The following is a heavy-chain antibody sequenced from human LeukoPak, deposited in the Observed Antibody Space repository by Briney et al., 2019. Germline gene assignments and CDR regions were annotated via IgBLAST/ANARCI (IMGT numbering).Heavy chain of an antibody. V-gene: IGHV4-39*01. CDR1: GGSVSSSRHY. J-gene: IGHJ1*01. CDR3: ARRDCSGGSCDFQP. D-gene: IGHD2-15*01. CDR2: IYYGGST. Sequence: SETLSLTCTVSGGSVSSSRHYWNWIRQPPGKGLEWIGSIYYGGSTNYTPSLQGRVTISVDTSKNPFSLRLSSVTAADTAMYYCARRDCSGGSCDFQPWGQGTLVTVSS.